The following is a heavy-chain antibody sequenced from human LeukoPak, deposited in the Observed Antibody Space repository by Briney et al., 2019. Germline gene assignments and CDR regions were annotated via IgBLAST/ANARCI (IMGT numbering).Heavy chain of an antibody. CDR1: GFTFSSYG. CDR2: ISGSGDST. V-gene: IGHV3-23*01. Sequence: GGTLRLSCAASGFTFSSYGMSWVRQAPGKGLEWVSAISGSGDSTYYADSVKGRFTISRDNSKNTLYLQMNSLRAEDTAVYYCAELGITMIGGVWGKGTTVTISS. CDR3: AELGITMIGGV. D-gene: IGHD3-10*02. J-gene: IGHJ6*04.